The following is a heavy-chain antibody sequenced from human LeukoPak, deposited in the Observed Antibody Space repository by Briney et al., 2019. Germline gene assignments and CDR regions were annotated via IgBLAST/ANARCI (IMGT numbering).Heavy chain of an antibody. V-gene: IGHV4-34*01. J-gene: IGHJ4*02. CDR2: INHSGST. CDR3: ARTVPASALDY. Sequence: SETLSLTCAVYGGSFSGYYWSWIRQPPGKGLEWIGEINHSGSTNYNPSLKSRVTISVDTSKNQFSLKLSSVTAADAAVYYCARTVPASALDYWGQGTLVTVSS. CDR1: GGSFSGYY.